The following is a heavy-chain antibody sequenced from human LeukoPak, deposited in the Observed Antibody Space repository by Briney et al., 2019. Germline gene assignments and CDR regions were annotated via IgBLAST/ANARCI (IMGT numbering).Heavy chain of an antibody. D-gene: IGHD3-16*01. CDR2: ICYSGST. Sequence: SETLSRTGTVSGGSISSSSYYWGGIRQPPGRGLEWIGSICYSGSTYYNPSRKSRFTISVNTSKHQFSLQLSSVPAADTAVYYCARHRFYYYYYMDVWGKGTTVTVSS. CDR1: GGSISSSSYY. J-gene: IGHJ6*03. CDR3: ARHRFYYYYYMDV. V-gene: IGHV4-39*01.